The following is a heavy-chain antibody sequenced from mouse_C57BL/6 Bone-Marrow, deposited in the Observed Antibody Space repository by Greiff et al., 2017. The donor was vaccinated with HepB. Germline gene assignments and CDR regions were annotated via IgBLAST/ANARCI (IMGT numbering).Heavy chain of an antibody. CDR2: SRNKANDYTT. CDR1: GFTFSDFY. CDR3: ARDAHSSYGYAMDY. D-gene: IGHD1-1*01. Sequence: EVKLVESGGGLVQSGRSLRLSCATSGFTFSDFYMEWVRQAPGKGLEWIAASRNKANDYTTEYSASVKGRFIVSRDTSQSILYLQMNALRAEDTAIYYCARDAHSSYGYAMDYWGQGTSVTVSS. V-gene: IGHV7-1*01. J-gene: IGHJ4*01.